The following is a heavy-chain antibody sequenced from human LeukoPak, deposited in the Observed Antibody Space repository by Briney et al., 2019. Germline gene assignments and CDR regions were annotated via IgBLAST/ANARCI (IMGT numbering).Heavy chain of an antibody. CDR2: ISAYNGNK. V-gene: IGHV1-18*01. CDR3: ASSPYYFDTGGYYDH. D-gene: IGHD3-22*01. J-gene: IGHJ5*02. Sequence: GASVKVSCKASGYTFSNYAFTWVRQAPGQGLEWMGWISAYNGNKNYAHKLQGRVTMTTDTSTSTAYLELRSLTSDDTAVYYCASSPYYFDTGGYYDHWGQGTLLTVSS. CDR1: GYTFSNYA.